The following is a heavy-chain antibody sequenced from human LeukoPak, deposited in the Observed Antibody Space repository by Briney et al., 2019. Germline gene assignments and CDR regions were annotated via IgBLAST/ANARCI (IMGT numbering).Heavy chain of an antibody. Sequence: GGSLRLSCAASGFIFSTYWMSWVRQAPGKGLEWVANIKQDGSEKYYVESVRGRFTISRDNAKNSLHLQMNSLRVEDTAVYYCAGNYGDLDAFDIWGQGTMVTVSS. CDR1: GFIFSTYW. V-gene: IGHV3-7*02. D-gene: IGHD4-17*01. J-gene: IGHJ3*02. CDR2: IKQDGSEK. CDR3: AGNYGDLDAFDI.